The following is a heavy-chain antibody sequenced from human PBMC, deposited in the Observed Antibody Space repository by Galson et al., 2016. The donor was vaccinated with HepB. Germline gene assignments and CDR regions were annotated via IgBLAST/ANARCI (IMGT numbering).Heavy chain of an antibody. J-gene: IGHJ5*02. CDR1: GFTFHDYA. CDR2: IAPDTVDI. D-gene: IGHD1-1*01. Sequence: SLRLSCAASGFTFHDYAMHWVRQAPGRGLEWVALIAPDTVDINHADSVPGRFIISHDNSQTTLYLELTSLRTEDTAVYFCARETEHWPNWLDPWGPGTPVTVSA. CDR3: ARETEHWPNWLDP. V-gene: IGHV3-30*04.